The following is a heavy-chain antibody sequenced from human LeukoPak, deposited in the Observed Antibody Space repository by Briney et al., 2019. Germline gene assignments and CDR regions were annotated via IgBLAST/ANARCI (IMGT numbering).Heavy chain of an antibody. Sequence: GGSLRLSCAASGFTFSSYEMNWVRQAPGKGLEWVSYISSSGSTIYYADSVKGRFTISRDNAKNSLYLQMNSLRAEDTAVYYCARVRGTVTTGAFDIWGQGTMVTVSS. V-gene: IGHV3-48*03. J-gene: IGHJ3*02. CDR1: GFTFSSYE. CDR2: ISSSGSTI. D-gene: IGHD4-17*01. CDR3: ARVRGTVTTGAFDI.